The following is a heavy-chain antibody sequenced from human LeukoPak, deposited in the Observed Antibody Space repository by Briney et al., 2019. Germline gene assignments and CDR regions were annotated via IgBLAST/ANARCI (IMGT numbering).Heavy chain of an antibody. J-gene: IGHJ4*02. D-gene: IGHD2-21*02. CDR2: ITGSSGRT. Sequence: GGSLRLSCAASGFTFSSYAMSWVRQAPGKGLEWVSAITGSSGRTYYADSVKGRFTISRDNSKNTLYLQMSSLRAEDTAVYYCAKISDGADFDYWGQGTLVTVSS. CDR1: GFTFSSYA. CDR3: AKISDGADFDY. V-gene: IGHV3-23*01.